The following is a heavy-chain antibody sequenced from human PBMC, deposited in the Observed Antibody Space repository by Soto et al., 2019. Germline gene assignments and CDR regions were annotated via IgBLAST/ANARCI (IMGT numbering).Heavy chain of an antibody. CDR2: IYHSGST. D-gene: IGHD4-4*01. CDR3: ARSDYSNYSGWFDP. V-gene: IGHV4-4*02. CDR1: GGSISSSNW. J-gene: IGHJ5*02. Sequence: SETLSLTCAVSGGSISSSNWWSWVREPPGKGLEWIGEIYHSGSTNYNPSLKSRVTISVDKSKNQFSLKLSSVTAADTAVYYCARSDYSNYSGWFDPWGQGTLVTVS.